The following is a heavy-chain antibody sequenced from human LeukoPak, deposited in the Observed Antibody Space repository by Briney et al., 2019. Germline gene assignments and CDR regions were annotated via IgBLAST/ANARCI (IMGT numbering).Heavy chain of an antibody. CDR2: FNPNSGST. J-gene: IGHJ4*02. D-gene: IGHD4-17*01. CDR1: GYTFTGDY. CDR3: ARRGIYGDYFGY. Sequence: VASVKVSCKASGYTFTGDYMPSGREAPGPGLEWMGWFNPNSGSTNYAPEFQGWVTMTRDTSISPAFMDLSRLRSDETAVYCGARRGIYGDYFGYWGQGTLVTVSS. V-gene: IGHV1-2*04.